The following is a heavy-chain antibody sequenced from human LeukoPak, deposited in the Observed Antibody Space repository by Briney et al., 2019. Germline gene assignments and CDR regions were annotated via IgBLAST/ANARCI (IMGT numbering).Heavy chain of an antibody. CDR3: ARSSSWPSD. J-gene: IGHJ4*02. CDR2: INHSGST. Sequence: PPETLSLTCAVYGGSFSGYYWSWIRQPPGKGLEWIGEINHSGSTNYNPSLKSRVTISVDTSKNQFSLKLSSVTAADTAVYYCARSSSWPSDWGQGTLVTVSS. CDR1: GGSFSGYY. V-gene: IGHV4-34*01. D-gene: IGHD6-13*01.